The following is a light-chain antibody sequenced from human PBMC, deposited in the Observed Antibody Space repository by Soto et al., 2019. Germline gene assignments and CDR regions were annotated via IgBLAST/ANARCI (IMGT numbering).Light chain of an antibody. CDR1: QSVSSNY. Sequence: EIVLTQSPGTLSLSPGERATLSCRASQSVSSNYLAWYQEKPGQTPRLLIYAASTRATGIPDRFSGSGSGTDFTLTISTLEPEDLAVYYCQQYGTSPTFGPGTKVDVK. V-gene: IGKV3-20*01. CDR3: QQYGTSPT. CDR2: AAS. J-gene: IGKJ3*01.